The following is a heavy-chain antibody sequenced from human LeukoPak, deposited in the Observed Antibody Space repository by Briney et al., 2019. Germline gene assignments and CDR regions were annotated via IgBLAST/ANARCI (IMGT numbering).Heavy chain of an antibody. CDR3: ASTYYDILTGYSPFQH. CDR1: GGSISSGGSY. CDR2: IYYSGST. V-gene: IGHV4-31*03. Sequence: PSQTLSLTCTVSGGSISSGGSYWSWIRQHPGKGLEWIGYIYYSGSTYYNPSLKSRVTISVDTSKNQFSLKLSSVTAADTAVYYCASTYYDILTGYSPFQHWGQGTLVTVSS. J-gene: IGHJ1*01. D-gene: IGHD3-9*01.